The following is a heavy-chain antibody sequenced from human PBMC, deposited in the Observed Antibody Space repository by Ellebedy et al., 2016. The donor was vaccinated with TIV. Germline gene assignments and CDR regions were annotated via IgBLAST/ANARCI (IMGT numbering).Heavy chain of an antibody. CDR2: IWYDGSNK. CDR1: GFTFSSYG. J-gene: IGHJ4*02. D-gene: IGHD1-26*01. V-gene: IGHV3-33*06. Sequence: AGSLRLSXAASGFTFSSYGMHWVRQAPGKGLEWVGVIWYDGSNKYYVDSVKGRFTISRDNSKNTLYLQMSSLRADDTAVYYCAKDPFVATGNVNYFDYWGQGTLVTVSS. CDR3: AKDPFVATGNVNYFDY.